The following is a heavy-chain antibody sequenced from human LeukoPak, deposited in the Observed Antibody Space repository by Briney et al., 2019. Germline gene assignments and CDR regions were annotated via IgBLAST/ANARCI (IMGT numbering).Heavy chain of an antibody. D-gene: IGHD3-22*01. CDR1: GFTFSSYG. J-gene: IGHJ4*02. Sequence: GGSLRLSCAASGFTFSSYGMHWVRQAPGKGLEWVAFIRYDGSNKYYADSVKGRFTISRDNSKNTLYLQMNSLRAEDTAVYYCAKSFAGYYDSSGYLDNWGQGTLVTVSS. CDR2: IRYDGSNK. V-gene: IGHV3-30*02. CDR3: AKSFAGYYDSSGYLDN.